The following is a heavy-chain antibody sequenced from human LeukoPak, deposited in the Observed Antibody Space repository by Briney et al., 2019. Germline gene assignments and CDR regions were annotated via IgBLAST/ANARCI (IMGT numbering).Heavy chain of an antibody. CDR3: ATGGAKGYSSSWSSFDY. D-gene: IGHD6-13*01. Sequence: PGGSLRLSCAASGLTFSRFGMHWVRQAPGKGLDWVALISHDGSQRYYADSVKGRFTISRDNSKNTLYLEMNSLRTEDTAVFYCATGGAKGYSSSWSSFDYWGQGTLVTVSS. CDR1: GLTFSRFG. J-gene: IGHJ4*02. CDR2: ISHDGSQR. V-gene: IGHV3-30*03.